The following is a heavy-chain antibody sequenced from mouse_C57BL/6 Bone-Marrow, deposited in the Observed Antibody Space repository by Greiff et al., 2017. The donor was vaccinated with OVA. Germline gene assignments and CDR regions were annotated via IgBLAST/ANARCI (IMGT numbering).Heavy chain of an antibody. CDR1: GYTFTDYN. Sequence: EVKLMESGPELVKPGASVKMSCKASGYTFTDYNMHWVKQSHGKSLEWIGYINPNNGGTSYNQKFKGKATLTVNKSSSTAYMELRSLTSEDSAVYYCARGIPIYYYGSSSAWFAYWGQGTLVTVSA. J-gene: IGHJ3*01. CDR3: ARGIPIYYYGSSSAWFAY. V-gene: IGHV1-22*01. CDR2: INPNNGGT. D-gene: IGHD1-1*01.